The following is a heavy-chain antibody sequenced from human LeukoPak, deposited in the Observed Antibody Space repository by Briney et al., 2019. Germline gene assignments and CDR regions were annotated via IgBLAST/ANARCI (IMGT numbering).Heavy chain of an antibody. CDR1: GYTFTSYD. D-gene: IGHD2-15*01. V-gene: IGHV1-8*03. J-gene: IGHJ6*02. Sequence: ASVKVSCKASGYTFTSYDINWVRQATGKGLEWMGWMNPNSGNTGYAQKFQGRVTITRYTSISTAYMELSSLRSEDTAVYYCARGSSHQAATLCYGMDVWGQGTTVTVSS. CDR2: MNPNSGNT. CDR3: ARGSSHQAATLCYGMDV.